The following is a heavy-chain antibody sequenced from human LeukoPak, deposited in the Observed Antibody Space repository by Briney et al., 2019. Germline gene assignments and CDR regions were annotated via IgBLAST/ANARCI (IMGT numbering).Heavy chain of an antibody. D-gene: IGHD6-19*01. CDR1: GCSISSYY. CDR2: IYYSGST. Sequence: SETLSLTCTFSGCSISSYYWSWIGQPPWKGLEWIGYIYYSGSTNYNPSLKSRVTISLATSKNQFSLKLSSVTAADTAVYYCARGGHGSGWYGWGQGTLVTVSS. V-gene: IGHV4-59*12. CDR3: ARGGHGSGWYG. J-gene: IGHJ4*02.